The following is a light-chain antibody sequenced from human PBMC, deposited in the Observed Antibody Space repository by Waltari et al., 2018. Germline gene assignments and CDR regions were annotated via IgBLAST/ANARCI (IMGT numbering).Light chain of an antibody. CDR3: GSSTDNNSVI. J-gene: IGLJ2*01. V-gene: IGLV2-8*01. CDR1: SSDAGGYNY. CDR2: DVT. Sequence: QSALTQPPSAPGSPGPSVTISCTGTSSDAGGYNYVSWYPQHPGKAPNIIIYDVTQPPSGGPDPFSGSKSSNTASLTVSGLQAEDDADYYFGSSTDNNSVIFGGGTKLTVL.